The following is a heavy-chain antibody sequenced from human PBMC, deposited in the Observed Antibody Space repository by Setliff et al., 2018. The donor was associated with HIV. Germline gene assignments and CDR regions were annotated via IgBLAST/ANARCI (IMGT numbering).Heavy chain of an antibody. V-gene: IGHV3-48*04. J-gene: IGHJ4*02. Sequence: GGSLRLSCAASGFTFSTSSMNWVRQAPGKGLEWISYISSRSNTIYYAGSVQGRFTISRDNAKNSLYLQMNSPRVEDTAIYYCAKDRGVVGWGQGTLVTVSS. CDR3: AKDRGVVG. D-gene: IGHD2-15*01. CDR2: ISSRSNTI. CDR1: GFTFSTSS.